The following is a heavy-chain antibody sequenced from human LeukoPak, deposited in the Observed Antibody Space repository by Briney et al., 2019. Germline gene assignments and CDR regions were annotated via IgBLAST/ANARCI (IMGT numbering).Heavy chain of an antibody. D-gene: IGHD3/OR15-3a*01. CDR2: IDHNGGT. CDR1: GGSFSIFY. CDR3: ATVDSGPRHDAFDI. J-gene: IGHJ3*02. Sequence: SETLSLTRSVSGGSFSIFYLNWIRQSPGKGLEGIAEIDHNGGTKYSPSLESRVTISVDRSTNQFSLKMDSVTAADTAVYYCATVDSGPRHDAFDIWGQGTMVTVSS. V-gene: IGHV4-34*01.